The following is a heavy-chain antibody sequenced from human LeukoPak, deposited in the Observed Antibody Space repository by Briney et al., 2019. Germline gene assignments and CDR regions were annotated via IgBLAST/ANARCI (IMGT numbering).Heavy chain of an antibody. V-gene: IGHV4-34*01. CDR2: INHSGST. Sequence: NPSETLSLTCAVYGGSFSGYYWSWIRQPPGKGLEWIGEINHSGSTNYNPSLKSRVTISVDTSKNQFSLKLSSVTAADTAVYYCARGYYDSSGYYYRALGYWGQGTLVTVSS. J-gene: IGHJ4*02. D-gene: IGHD3-22*01. CDR1: GGSFSGYY. CDR3: ARGYYDSSGYYYRALGY.